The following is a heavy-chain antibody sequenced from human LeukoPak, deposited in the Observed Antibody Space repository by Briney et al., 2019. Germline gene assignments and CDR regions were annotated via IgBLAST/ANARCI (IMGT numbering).Heavy chain of an antibody. D-gene: IGHD6-13*01. V-gene: IGHV1-46*01. CDR3: ARDNSAAAGNEIDY. Sequence: ASVKVSCKASGYTFTSYYMHWVRQAPGQGLEWMGIINPSGGSTSYAQKLQGRVTMTTDTSTSTAYMELRSLRSDDTAVYYCARDNSAAAGNEIDYWGQGTLVTVSS. CDR2: INPSGGST. J-gene: IGHJ4*02. CDR1: GYTFTSYY.